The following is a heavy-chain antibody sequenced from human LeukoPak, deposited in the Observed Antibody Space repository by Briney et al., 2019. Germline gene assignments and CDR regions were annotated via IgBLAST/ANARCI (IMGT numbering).Heavy chain of an antibody. CDR2: IKQDGSEK. V-gene: IGHV3-7*03. D-gene: IGHD2-2*01. CDR1: GFTFNNYW. J-gene: IGHJ4*02. CDR3: AKDEPGWYQLGPGY. Sequence: GGSLRLSCAASGFTFNNYWMSWVRQAPGKGLEWVANIKQDGSEKYYVDSVKGRFTISRDNALNSLYLQMNSLRAEDTAVYYCAKDEPGWYQLGPGYWGQGTLVTVSS.